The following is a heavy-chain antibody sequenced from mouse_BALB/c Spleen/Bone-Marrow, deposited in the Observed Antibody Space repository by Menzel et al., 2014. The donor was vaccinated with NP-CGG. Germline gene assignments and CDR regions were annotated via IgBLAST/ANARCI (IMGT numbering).Heavy chain of an antibody. J-gene: IGHJ3*01. CDR1: GYTFSSYW. D-gene: IGHD3-1*01. CDR2: ILPGSGNT. V-gene: IGHV1-9*01. CDR3: ARWAFDAWFAY. Sequence: VQLQQSGAELMKPGASVKVSCKATGYTFSSYWIEWVKRRPGHGLEWIGEILPGSGNTNYNEKFKGKATFTADTSSNTAYMQLSSLTSEDSAVYYCARWAFDAWFAYWGQGTLVTVSA.